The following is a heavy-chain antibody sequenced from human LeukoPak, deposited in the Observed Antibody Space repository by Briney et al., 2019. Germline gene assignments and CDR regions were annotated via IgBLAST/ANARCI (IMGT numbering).Heavy chain of an antibody. CDR1: GGTFSSYA. CDR3: ARAVANRPQYYFDY. D-gene: IGHD6-19*01. CDR2: IIPIFGTA. V-gene: IGHV1-69*05. J-gene: IGHJ4*02. Sequence: SVKVSCKASGGTFSSYAISWVRQAPGQGLEWMGRIIPIFGTASYAQKFQGRVTITTDESTSTAYMELSSLRSEDTAVYYCARAVANRPQYYFDYWGQGTLVTVSS.